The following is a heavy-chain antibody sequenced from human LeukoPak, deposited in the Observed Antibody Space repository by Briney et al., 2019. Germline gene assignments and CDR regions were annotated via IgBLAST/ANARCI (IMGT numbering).Heavy chain of an antibody. CDR2: MYHSGST. J-gene: IGHJ3*02. Sequence: PSETLSLTCSVSGYSISSAYYWGWIRQPPGKGLEWIGTMYHSGSTNYNPSLKSRVTISVGTSKNQFSLKLSSVTAADTAVYYCASEKDVAFDIWGRGTMVSVSS. CDR3: ASEKDVAFDI. V-gene: IGHV4-38-2*02. CDR1: GYSISSAYY.